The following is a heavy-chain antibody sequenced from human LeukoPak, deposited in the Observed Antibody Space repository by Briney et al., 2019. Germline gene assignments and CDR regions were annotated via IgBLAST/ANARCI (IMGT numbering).Heavy chain of an antibody. CDR1: GFTFNTFN. V-gene: IGHV3-21*01. D-gene: IGHD3-9*01. CDR3: ARGHYDVLAASYKWTPDY. Sequence: PGGSLRLSCAASGFTFNTFNMNWVRQAPGKGLEWVSSITSGGDYIYYADSVKGRFTTSRGNAKNSLSLQLNSLRVEDTAVHYCARGHYDVLAASYKWTPDYWGQGTLVTVSS. J-gene: IGHJ4*02. CDR2: ITSGGDYI.